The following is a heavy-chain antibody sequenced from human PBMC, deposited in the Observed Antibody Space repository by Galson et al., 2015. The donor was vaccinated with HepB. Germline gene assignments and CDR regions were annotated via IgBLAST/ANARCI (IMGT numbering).Heavy chain of an antibody. CDR3: ARHWARSSTSCYDY. CDR2: IYSGGST. Sequence: SLRLSCAASGFTVSSNYMSWVRQAPGKGLEWVSVIYSGGSTYYADSVKGRFTISRDNSKNTLYLQMSSLRAEDTAVYYCARHWARSSTSCYDYWGQGTLVTVSS. D-gene: IGHD2-2*01. CDR1: GFTVSSNY. V-gene: IGHV3-66*04. J-gene: IGHJ4*02.